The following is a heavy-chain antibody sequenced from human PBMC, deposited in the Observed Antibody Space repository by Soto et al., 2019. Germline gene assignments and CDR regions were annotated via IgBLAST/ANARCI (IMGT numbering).Heavy chain of an antibody. D-gene: IGHD3-10*01. CDR1: GGSFSGYY. CDR2: INHSGST. Sequence: SETLSLTCAVYGGSFSGYYWSWIRQPPGKGLEWIGEINHSGSTNYNPSLKSRVTISVDTSKNQFSLKLSSVTAADTAVYYCRVPGSFDGSGSGAGYFDYWGQGTLVTVSS. V-gene: IGHV4-34*03. CDR3: RVPGSFDGSGSGAGYFDY. J-gene: IGHJ4*02.